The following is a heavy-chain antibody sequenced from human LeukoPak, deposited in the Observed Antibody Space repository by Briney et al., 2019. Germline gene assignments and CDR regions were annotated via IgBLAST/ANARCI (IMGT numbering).Heavy chain of an antibody. J-gene: IGHJ6*02. CDR2: ISSSSSYI. D-gene: IGHD1-14*01. V-gene: IGHV3-21*01. Sequence: GWSLRLSCAASGFTFSSYSMNWVRQAPGRGLEWVSSISSSSSYIYYADSVKGRFTISRDNAKNSLYLQMNSLRAEDTAVYYCARDPVSSDVYNGMDVWGQGSTVTVSS. CDR1: GFTFSSYS. CDR3: ARDPVSSDVYNGMDV.